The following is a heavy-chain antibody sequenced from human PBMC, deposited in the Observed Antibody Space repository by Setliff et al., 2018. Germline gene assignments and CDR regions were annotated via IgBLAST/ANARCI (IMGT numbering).Heavy chain of an antibody. Sequence: GASVKVSCKASGGTFSTYAVNWVRQAPGQGLEWMGGMNIDNGKTEYSQEFQDRVTFTRDTFAETAYMELRSLTSDDMAVYYCARGYCVGIGCPAPLCYFDSWGKGTTVTVSS. CDR2: MNIDNGKT. CDR1: GGTFSTYA. CDR3: ARGYCVGIGCPAPLCYFDS. J-gene: IGHJ4*03. D-gene: IGHD2-21*01. V-gene: IGHV1-3*03.